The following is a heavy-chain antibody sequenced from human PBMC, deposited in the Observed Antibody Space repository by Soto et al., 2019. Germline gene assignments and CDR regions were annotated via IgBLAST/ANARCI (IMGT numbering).Heavy chain of an antibody. CDR1: GYGFTIYW. CDR2: IYPGDSDA. J-gene: IGHJ4*02. D-gene: IGHD6-19*01. Sequence: PGESLKISCNGSGYGFTIYWIGWVRQMPGKGLEWMGIIYPGDSDARYSPSFQGQVTISADKSISTAYLQWSSLKASDTAMYYCARRTYSSGWYDSFDYWGQGTLVTVSS. V-gene: IGHV5-51*01. CDR3: ARRTYSSGWYDSFDY.